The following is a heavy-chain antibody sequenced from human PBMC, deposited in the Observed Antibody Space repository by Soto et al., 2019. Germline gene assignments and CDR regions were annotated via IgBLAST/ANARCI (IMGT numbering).Heavy chain of an antibody. CDR3: AREGPYGDSSFDY. D-gene: IGHD4-17*01. CDR1: GFTFSDYH. V-gene: IGHV3-11*06. J-gene: IGHJ4*02. CDR2: IRSRDNYT. Sequence: GGSLRLSCAASGFTFSDYHMSWIRQAPGKGLEWVSYIRSRDNYTNYAESVKGRFTTSRDNAKNSLYLQINSLRAEDTALYYCAREGPYGDSSFDYWGQGTLVTVSS.